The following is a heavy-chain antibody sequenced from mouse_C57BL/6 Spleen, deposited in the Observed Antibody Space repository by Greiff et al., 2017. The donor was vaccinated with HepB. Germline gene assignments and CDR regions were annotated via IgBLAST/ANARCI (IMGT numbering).Heavy chain of an antibody. CDR1: GYAFSSSW. Sequence: VQLQQSGPELVKPGASVKISCKASGYAFSSSWMNWVKQRPGKGLEWIGRIYPGDGDTNYNGKFKGKTTLTADKSSSTAYMQLSSLTSEDSAVYVCARSYDGYPAWFAYWGQGTLVTVSA. CDR3: ARSYDGYPAWFAY. V-gene: IGHV1-82*01. J-gene: IGHJ3*01. CDR2: IYPGDGDT. D-gene: IGHD2-3*01.